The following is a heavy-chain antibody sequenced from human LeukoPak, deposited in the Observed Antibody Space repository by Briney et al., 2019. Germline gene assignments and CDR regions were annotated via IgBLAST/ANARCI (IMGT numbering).Heavy chain of an antibody. CDR1: GGSFRGYY. D-gene: IGHD3-22*01. J-gene: IGHJ3*02. CDR3: ARGNRTENYYDSSGPKGNAFDI. Sequence: SETLSLTCAVYGGSFRGYYWSWIRQPPGKGLEWIGEINHSGSTNYNPSLKSRVTISVDTSKNQFSLKLSSVTAADTAVYYCARGNRTENYYDSSGPKGNAFDIWGQGTMVTVSS. V-gene: IGHV4-34*01. CDR2: INHSGST.